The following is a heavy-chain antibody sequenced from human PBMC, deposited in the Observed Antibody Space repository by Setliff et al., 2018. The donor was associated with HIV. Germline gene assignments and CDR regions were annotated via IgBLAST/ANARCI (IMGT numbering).Heavy chain of an antibody. CDR2: INHSGST. J-gene: IGHJ6*03. V-gene: IGHV4-34*01. Sequence: SETLSLTCAVYGGSFSEYYWSWIRQSPGKGLEWIEEINHSGSTHYNPPLKSRATISVDTSKNQFSLRLNSATAADTAVYYCARGATLVPGYSDRWEYFYMDVWGKGTTVTVSS. CDR3: ARGATLVPGYSDRWEYFYMDV. D-gene: IGHD5-12*01. CDR1: GGSFSEYY.